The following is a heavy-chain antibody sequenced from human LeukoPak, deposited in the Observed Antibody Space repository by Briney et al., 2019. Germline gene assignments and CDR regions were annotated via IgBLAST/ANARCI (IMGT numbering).Heavy chain of an antibody. D-gene: IGHD3-22*01. Sequence: GGSLRLSCAASGFTFSSYGMHWVRQAPGKGLEWVAVISYDGSNKYYADSVKGRFTISRDNSKNTLYLQMNSLRAEDTAVYYCAKVTSPDYYDSSGFDYWGQGTLVTVSS. V-gene: IGHV3-30*18. J-gene: IGHJ4*02. CDR3: AKVTSPDYYDSSGFDY. CDR1: GFTFSSYG. CDR2: ISYDGSNK.